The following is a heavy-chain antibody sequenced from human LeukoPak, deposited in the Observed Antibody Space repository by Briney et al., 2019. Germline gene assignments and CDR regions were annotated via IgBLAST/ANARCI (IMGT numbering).Heavy chain of an antibody. CDR1: GFTFSSYA. CDR2: ISGSGGSI. D-gene: IGHD6-13*01. V-gene: IGHV3-23*01. CDR3: AKEAVAAAGPFDY. J-gene: IGHJ4*02. Sequence: GGSLRLSCAASGFTFSSYAMSWVRQAPGKGLEWVSSISGSGGSIYYADSVKGRFTISRDDSKSTLYLQMNSLRAEDTAIYYCAKEAVAAAGPFDYWGQGTLVTVSS.